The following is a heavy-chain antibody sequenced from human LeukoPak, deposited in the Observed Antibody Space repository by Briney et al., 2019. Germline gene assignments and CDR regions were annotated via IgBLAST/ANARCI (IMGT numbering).Heavy chain of an antibody. J-gene: IGHJ4*02. CDR1: GFPFSAFT. CDR2: ITTNGGTT. CDR3: VKPSYTGSWYDY. D-gene: IGHD6-13*01. V-gene: IGHV3-64D*09. Sequence: PGGSLRLSCSASGFPFSAFTMHWVRLAAGKTLENVAAITTNGGTTYYADSVKGRIPISRDNSKNILYLQMSSLRPEDTAVYYCVKPSYTGSWYDYWGQGTLVTVSS.